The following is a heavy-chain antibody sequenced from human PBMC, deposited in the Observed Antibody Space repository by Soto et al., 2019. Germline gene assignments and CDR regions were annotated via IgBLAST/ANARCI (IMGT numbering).Heavy chain of an antibody. V-gene: IGHV4-59*01. CDR3: ARDSGALLWFGGSFDY. D-gene: IGHD3-10*01. Sequence: LSLTCTVSGGSISSYYWSWIRQPPGKGLEWIGYIYYSGSTNYNPSLKSRVTISVDTSKNQFSLKLSSVTAADTAVYYCARDSGALLWFGGSFDYWGQGTLVTVSS. CDR1: GGSISSYY. J-gene: IGHJ4*02. CDR2: IYYSGST.